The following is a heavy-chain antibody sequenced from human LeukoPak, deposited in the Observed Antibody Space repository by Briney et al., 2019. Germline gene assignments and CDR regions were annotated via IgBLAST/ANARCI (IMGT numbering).Heavy chain of an antibody. D-gene: IGHD3-22*01. V-gene: IGHV4-59*01. J-gene: IGHJ4*02. CDR3: ARVGYYDSSGYYDY. CDR1: GASISCSY. Sequence: SETLSPTCTVSGASISCSYWWWIRDPPGKGLGWFGYIYYSGSTNYNPSLKSRVTISVDTSRNQFSLKLSSVTAADTAVYYCARVGYYDSSGYYDYWGQGTLVTVSS. CDR2: IYYSGST.